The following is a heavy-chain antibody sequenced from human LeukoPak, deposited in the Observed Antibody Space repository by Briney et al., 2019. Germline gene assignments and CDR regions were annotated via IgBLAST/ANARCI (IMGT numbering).Heavy chain of an antibody. CDR1: GYSFTSYR. D-gene: IGHD5-18*01. Sequence: GESLKISCKGSGYSFTSYRIGWVRQMPGKGLEWMGIIYPGDSDTRYSPSFQGQVTISADKSISTAYLQWSSLKASDTAMYYCARLWGRGYSYGLDFDYWGQGTLVTVSS. V-gene: IGHV5-51*01. J-gene: IGHJ4*02. CDR2: IYPGDSDT. CDR3: ARLWGRGYSYGLDFDY.